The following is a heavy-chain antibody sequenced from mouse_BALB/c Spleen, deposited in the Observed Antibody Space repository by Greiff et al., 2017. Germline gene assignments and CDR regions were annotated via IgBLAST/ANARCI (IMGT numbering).Heavy chain of an antibody. CDR2: ISSGGSYT. J-gene: IGHJ3*01. CDR1: GFTFSSYT. D-gene: IGHD4-1*01. V-gene: IGHV5-6-4*01. CDR3: TREDPGTRCAY. Sequence: EVQGVESGGGLVKPGGSLKLSCAASGFTFSSYTMSWVRQTPEKRLEWVATISSGGSYTYYPDSVKGRFTISRDNAKNTLYLQMSSLKSEDTAMYYCTREDPGTRCAYWGQGTLVTVSA.